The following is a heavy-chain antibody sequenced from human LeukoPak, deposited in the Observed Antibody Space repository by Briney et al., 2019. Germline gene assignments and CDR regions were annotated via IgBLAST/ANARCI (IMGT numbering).Heavy chain of an antibody. CDR2: IYSSGTT. J-gene: IGHJ4*02. V-gene: IGHV4-59*01. Sequence: SETLSLTCTVSGGSISSYYWSWIRQPPGRGLEWIGYIYSSGTTNYNPSLKSRVTISVDTSKSQFSLKLSSVTAADTAVYYCARGPTKNYFDSWGRGTVVTVSS. CDR3: ARGPTKNYFDS. CDR1: GGSISSYY.